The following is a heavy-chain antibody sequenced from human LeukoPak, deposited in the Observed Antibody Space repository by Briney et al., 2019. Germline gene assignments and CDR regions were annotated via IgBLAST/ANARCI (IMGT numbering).Heavy chain of an antibody. CDR3: ARQTGSGLFTLP. Sequence: SETLSLTCTVSGVSISSSNSYWGWIRQPPGTGLEWIGSIYYTGNTYYNASLKSRVTISIDTSKNQISLRLTSVTAADTAMYYCARQTGSGLFTLPGGQGTLVTVSS. CDR2: IYYTGNT. D-gene: IGHD3/OR15-3a*01. V-gene: IGHV4-39*01. CDR1: GVSISSSNSY. J-gene: IGHJ4*02.